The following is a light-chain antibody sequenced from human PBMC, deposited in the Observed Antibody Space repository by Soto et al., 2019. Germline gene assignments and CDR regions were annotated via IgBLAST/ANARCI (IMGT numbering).Light chain of an antibody. CDR1: SSNIGSNY. CDR2: RNN. CDR3: AAWDDSLLWV. Sequence: QSVLTQPPSASGTPGQRVTISCSGSSSNIGSNYVYWYQQLPGTAPKLLIYRNNQRPSGVPDRFSGSKSGTSASLASSGLRSEDEADYYCAAWDDSLLWVFGGGTKVTVL. V-gene: IGLV1-47*01. J-gene: IGLJ3*02.